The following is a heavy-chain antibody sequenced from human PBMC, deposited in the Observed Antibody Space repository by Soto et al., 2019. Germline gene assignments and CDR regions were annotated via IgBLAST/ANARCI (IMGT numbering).Heavy chain of an antibody. V-gene: IGHV1-69*01. CDR2: IIPIFGTA. D-gene: IGHD3-3*01. Sequence: QVQLVQSGAEVKKPGSSVKVSCKASGGTFSSYAISWVRQAPGQGLEWMGGIIPIFGTANYAQKFQGRVTITADESTSTAYMELSSLRSEDTAVYYCASELFLEWPTYYYFDYWGQGTLVTVSS. CDR3: ASELFLEWPTYYYFDY. CDR1: GGTFSSYA. J-gene: IGHJ4*02.